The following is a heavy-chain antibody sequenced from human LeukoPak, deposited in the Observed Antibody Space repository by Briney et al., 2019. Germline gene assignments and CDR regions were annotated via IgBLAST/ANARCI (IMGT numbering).Heavy chain of an antibody. CDR1: GFTFSAYE. V-gene: IGHV3-48*03. D-gene: IGHD1-1*01. Sequence: GSLRLSCAASGFTFSAYEMNWVRQAPGKGLEWVSYISSSGSTMYYADSVKGRFTISRVNARNSLYLRMNSLRAEDTAVYYCVRGVPGDYWGQGTLVTVSS. CDR2: ISSSGSTM. CDR3: VRGVPGDY. J-gene: IGHJ4*02.